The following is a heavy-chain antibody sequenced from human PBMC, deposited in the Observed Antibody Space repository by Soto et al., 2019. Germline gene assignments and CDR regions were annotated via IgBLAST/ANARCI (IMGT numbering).Heavy chain of an antibody. D-gene: IGHD1-26*01. CDR2: INPSGGST. CDR3: ARDRRQLQSSDY. J-gene: IGHJ4*02. Sequence: ASVKVSCKASGYTFASYYMHWVRQAPGQGLEWMGIINPSGGSTSYAQKFQGRVTMTRDTSTSTVYMELSSLRSEDTAVYYCARDRRQLQSSDYWGQGTLVTVSS. CDR1: GYTFASYY. V-gene: IGHV1-46*01.